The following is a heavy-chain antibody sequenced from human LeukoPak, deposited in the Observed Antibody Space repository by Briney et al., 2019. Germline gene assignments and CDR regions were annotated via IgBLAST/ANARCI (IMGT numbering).Heavy chain of an antibody. CDR2: ISSSSSTI. J-gene: IGHJ4*02. Sequence: PGGSLRLSCAASGFTFSSYSMNWVRQAPGKGLEWVSYISSSSSTIYYADSVKGRFTISRDNSKNTLYLQMSSLTAEDTALYYCAKDLRWLQDYWGQGTLVTVSS. CDR1: GFTFSSYS. CDR3: AKDLRWLQDY. V-gene: IGHV3-48*01. D-gene: IGHD5-24*01.